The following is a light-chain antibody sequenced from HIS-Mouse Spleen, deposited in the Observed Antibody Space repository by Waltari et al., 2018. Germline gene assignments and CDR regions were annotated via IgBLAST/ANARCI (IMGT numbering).Light chain of an antibody. CDR2: RDS. CDR3: QVWDSSTDVV. Sequence: SYELTQPLSVSVALGQTARITCGGNNIGSKNVHWHQPKPGQAPVLVISRDSNRTSGIPERFSGSNSGNTATLTISRAQAGDEADYYCQVWDSSTDVVFGGGTKLTVL. CDR1: NIGSKN. V-gene: IGLV3-9*01. J-gene: IGLJ2*01.